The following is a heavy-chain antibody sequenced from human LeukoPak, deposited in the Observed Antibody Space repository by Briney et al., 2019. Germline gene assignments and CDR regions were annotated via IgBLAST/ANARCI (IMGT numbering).Heavy chain of an antibody. J-gene: IGHJ6*02. Sequence: SVKVFCKASGYTFTSYGISWVRQAPGQGLEWMGGIIPILGTANYAQKFQGRVTITADESTSTAYMELSSLRSEDTAVYYCARVVTSLVYSPNELPYYYYGMDVWGQGTTVTVSS. D-gene: IGHD2-21*02. V-gene: IGHV1-69*13. CDR1: GYTFTSYG. CDR3: ARVVTSLVYSPNELPYYYYGMDV. CDR2: IIPILGTA.